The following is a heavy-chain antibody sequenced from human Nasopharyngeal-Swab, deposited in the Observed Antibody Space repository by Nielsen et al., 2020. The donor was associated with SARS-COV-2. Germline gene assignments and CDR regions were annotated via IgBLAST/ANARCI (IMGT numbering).Heavy chain of an antibody. J-gene: IGHJ6*02. V-gene: IGHV1-18*01. Sequence: WVRQAPGQGLEWLGWISTYNGNTRYAQNLQGRLTLTTDTSTRTAYMELRSLRSDDTAVYYCARVASDCTGGSCFSPSRYFYYYEMDVWGQGTTVTVSS. D-gene: IGHD2-15*01. CDR2: ISTYNGNT. CDR3: ARVASDCTGGSCFSPSRYFYYYEMDV.